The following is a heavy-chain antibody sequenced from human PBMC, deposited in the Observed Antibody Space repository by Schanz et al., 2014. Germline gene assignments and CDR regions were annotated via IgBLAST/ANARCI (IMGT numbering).Heavy chain of an antibody. Sequence: QLVGSGGGLIQPGGSLRLSCTASGFAFSSYSMNWVRQAPGKGLEWVSYISGTTTYTNYADSVKGRFTISRDNAKNSLYLQMNSLRAEDTAVYYCAKARRKSNCSGGRCFHYSYYGMDVWGQGTTVTVSS. CDR3: AKARRKSNCSGGRCFHYSYYGMDV. CDR1: GFAFSSYS. V-gene: IGHV3-48*04. D-gene: IGHD2-15*01. J-gene: IGHJ6*02. CDR2: ISGTTTYT.